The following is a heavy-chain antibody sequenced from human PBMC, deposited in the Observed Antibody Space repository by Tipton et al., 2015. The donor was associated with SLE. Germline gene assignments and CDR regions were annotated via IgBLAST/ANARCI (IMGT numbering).Heavy chain of an antibody. V-gene: IGHV3-74*01. J-gene: IGHJ1*01. Sequence: GSLGLSCAGSGFPFSPYWMHWVRQAPGKGLVWVSRINGDESSTWYADSVKGRFTISRDNAENSLYLQMDSLRVEDTALYYCAKDISLRIGAAGTGDFQHWGQGTLVIVSS. D-gene: IGHD6-13*01. CDR2: INGDESST. CDR3: AKDISLRIGAAGTGDFQH. CDR1: GFPFSPYW.